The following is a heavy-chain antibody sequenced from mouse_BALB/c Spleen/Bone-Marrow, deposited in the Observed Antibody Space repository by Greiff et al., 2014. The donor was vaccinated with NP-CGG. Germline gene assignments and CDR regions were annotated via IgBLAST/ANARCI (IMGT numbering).Heavy chain of an antibody. D-gene: IGHD2-1*01. J-gene: IGHJ2*01. Sequence: QVQLKESGPELVKPGASVKISCKASDYAFSSSWMNWVKQRPGQGLEWIGRIYPGDGDTNYNGKFKGKATLTADKSSSTAYMQLSSLTSVDSAVYFCARGGNYRFDYWGQGTALTVSS. V-gene: IGHV1-82*01. CDR3: ARGGNYRFDY. CDR1: DYAFSSSW. CDR2: IYPGDGDT.